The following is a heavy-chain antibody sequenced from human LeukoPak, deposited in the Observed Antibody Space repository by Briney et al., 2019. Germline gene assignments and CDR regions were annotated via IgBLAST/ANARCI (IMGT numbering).Heavy chain of an antibody. CDR3: ARGGAGHFDF. D-gene: IGHD1-26*01. CDR1: GGSVSSGNYY. CDR2: IHYTGSP. J-gene: IGHJ4*02. Sequence: PSETLSLTCTVSGGSVSSGNYYWSWIRQPPGKGLEWIGYIHYTGSPNYNPSLKSRVTISVDTSKNQFSLKLSSVTAADTAVYYCARGGAGHFDFWGQGTLVTVSP. V-gene: IGHV4-61*01.